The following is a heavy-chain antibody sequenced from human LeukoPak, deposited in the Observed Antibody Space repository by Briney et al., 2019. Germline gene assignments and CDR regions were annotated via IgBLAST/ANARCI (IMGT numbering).Heavy chain of an antibody. D-gene: IGHD3-10*01. CDR2: INHSGST. J-gene: IGHJ4*02. Sequence: PSETLSLTCAVYGGSFSGYYWRWIRQPPGKGLECIGEINHSGSTNYNPSLKSRVTISVDMSKNQFSLKLSSVTAADTAVYYCARDHGFGESLSPMFDYWGQGTLVTVSS. CDR1: GGSFSGYY. CDR3: ARDHGFGESLSPMFDY. V-gene: IGHV4-34*01.